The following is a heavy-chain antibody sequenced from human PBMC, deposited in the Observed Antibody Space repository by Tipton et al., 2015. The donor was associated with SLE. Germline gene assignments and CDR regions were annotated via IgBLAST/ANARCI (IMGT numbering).Heavy chain of an antibody. J-gene: IGHJ1*01. CDR3: ARGYCSGGSCYSAEYFQH. D-gene: IGHD2-15*01. CDR1: GGSFSGYY. Sequence: TLSLTCAVYGGSFSGYYWGWIRQPPGKGLEWIGSIYYSGSTYYNPSLKSRVTISVDTSKNQFSLKLSSVTAADTAVYYCARGYCSGGSCYSAEYFQHWGQGTLVTVSS. V-gene: IGHV4-34*01. CDR2: IYYSGST.